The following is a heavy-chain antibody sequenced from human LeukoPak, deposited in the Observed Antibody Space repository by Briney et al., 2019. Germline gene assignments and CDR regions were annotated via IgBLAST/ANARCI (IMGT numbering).Heavy chain of an antibody. CDR3: ARRKGITMVRGVLPSYMDV. D-gene: IGHD3-10*01. CDR1: CGFFSGYY. J-gene: IGHJ6*03. V-gene: IGHV4-34*01. Sequence: SETLSLTCAVYCGFFSGYYWSWIRQPPGKGLEWIGEINHSGSTNYNPSLKSRVTISVDTSKNQFSLKLSSVTAADTAVYYCARRKGITMVRGVLPSYMDVWGKGTTVTISS. CDR2: INHSGST.